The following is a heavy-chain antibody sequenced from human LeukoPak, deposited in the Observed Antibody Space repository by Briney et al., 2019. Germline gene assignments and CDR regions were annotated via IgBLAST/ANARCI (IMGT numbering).Heavy chain of an antibody. J-gene: IGHJ6*02. CDR1: GFIFSHYT. Sequence: GGSLRLSCAASGFIFSHYTMTWVRQAPGKGLEWVSSINGSGDATKYADSVMGRFTISRDNSKNTLYLQMNSLRAEDTAVYYCARDRTVYGMDVWGQGTTVTVSS. CDR3: ARDRTVYGMDV. D-gene: IGHD4-17*01. V-gene: IGHV3-23*01. CDR2: INGSGDAT.